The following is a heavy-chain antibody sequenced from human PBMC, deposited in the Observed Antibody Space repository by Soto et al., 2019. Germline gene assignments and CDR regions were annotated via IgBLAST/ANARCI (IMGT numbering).Heavy chain of an antibody. CDR2: IWYDGSNK. J-gene: IGHJ6*02. V-gene: IGHV3-33*01. CDR3: ARDSGQYCSSTSCLGYYGMDV. Sequence: QVQLVESGGGVVQPGRSLRLSCAASGFTFSSSAMHWVRQAPGKGLEWVALIWYDGSNKYYADSVKGRFTISRDNSKNTLYVQMNNLRAEDTGVYYCARDSGQYCSSTSCLGYYGMDVWGQGTTVTVSS. CDR1: GFTFSSSA. D-gene: IGHD2-2*01.